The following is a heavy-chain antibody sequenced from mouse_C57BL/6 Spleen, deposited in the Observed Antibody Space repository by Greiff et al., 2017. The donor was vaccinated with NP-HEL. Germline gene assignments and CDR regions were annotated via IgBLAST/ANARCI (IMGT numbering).Heavy chain of an antibody. V-gene: IGHV1-82*01. CDR1: GYAFSGSW. CDR3: ARLGLLRFDY. J-gene: IGHJ2*01. CDR2: IYPGDGDT. D-gene: IGHD2-3*01. Sequence: QVQLQQSGPELVKPGASVKISCKASGYAFSGSWMNWVKQRPGKGLEWIGRIYPGDGDTNYNGKFKGKATLTADKSSSTAYMQLSSLTSEDSAVYFCARLGLLRFDYWGQGTTLTVSS.